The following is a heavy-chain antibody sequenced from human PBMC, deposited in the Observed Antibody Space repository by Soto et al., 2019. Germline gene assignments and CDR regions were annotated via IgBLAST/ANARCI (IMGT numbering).Heavy chain of an antibody. Sequence: GASVKVSCKASRYTFTSYGISWVRQAPGQGLEWMGWISAYNGNTNYAQKLQGRVTMTTDTSTSTAYMELRSLRSDDTAVYYCARKIVATYGVQWFEPWGQGTLVTVSS. CDR1: RYTFTSYG. CDR3: ARKIVATYGVQWFEP. J-gene: IGHJ5*02. CDR2: ISAYNGNT. V-gene: IGHV1-18*01. D-gene: IGHD5-12*01.